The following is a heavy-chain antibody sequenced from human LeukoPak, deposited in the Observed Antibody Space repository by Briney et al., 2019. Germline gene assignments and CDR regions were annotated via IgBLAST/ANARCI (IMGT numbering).Heavy chain of an antibody. CDR1: GDSVSSNSAA. J-gene: IGHJ6*02. CDR2: TYYRSQWYN. V-gene: IGHV6-1*01. Sequence: SQTLSLTCAISGDSVSSNSAAWNWIRQSPSRGLEWLGRTYYRSQWYNDYAVSVKSRITINPDTSKNRFSLQLNSVTPEDTAVYYCARDLTVTTPNYYYYYGMDVWGQGTTVTVSS. D-gene: IGHD4-17*01. CDR3: ARDLTVTTPNYYYYYGMDV.